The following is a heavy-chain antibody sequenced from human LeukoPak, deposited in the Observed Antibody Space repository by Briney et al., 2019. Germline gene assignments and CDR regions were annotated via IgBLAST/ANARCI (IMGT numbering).Heavy chain of an antibody. D-gene: IGHD2-2*01. V-gene: IGHV3-11*04. CDR3: ARGPGVWGSTSHFFDY. J-gene: IGHJ4*02. Sequence: GGSLRLSCAASAFTFSDYYMSWIRQAPGKGLEWVSYISSSGGTIYYADSVRGRFTISRDNAKNSLYLQMNSLRAEDTAVYYCARGPGVWGSTSHFFDYWGQGTLVTVSS. CDR1: AFTFSDYY. CDR2: ISSSGGTI.